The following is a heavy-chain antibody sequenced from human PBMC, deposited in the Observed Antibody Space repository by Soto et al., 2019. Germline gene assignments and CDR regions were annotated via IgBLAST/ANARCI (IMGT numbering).Heavy chain of an antibody. CDR1: GGSISSYY. D-gene: IGHD2-15*01. V-gene: IGHV4-59*01. J-gene: IGHJ6*02. CDR2: IYYSGST. CDR3: ARDIRSGSSDYYYYGMDV. Sequence: TLSLTCTVSGGSISSYYWSWIRQPPGKGLEWIGYIYYSGSTNYNPSLKSRVTISVDTSKNQFSLKLSSVTAADTAVYYCARDIRSGSSDYYYYGMDVWGQGTTVTVSS.